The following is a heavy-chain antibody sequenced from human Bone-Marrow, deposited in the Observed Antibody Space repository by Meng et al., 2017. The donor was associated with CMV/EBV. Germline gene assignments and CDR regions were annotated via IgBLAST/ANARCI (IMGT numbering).Heavy chain of an antibody. CDR3: ARARYHYYDSSSDAFDI. CDR2: ISYDGSNK. D-gene: IGHD3-22*01. V-gene: IGHV3-30-3*01. CDR1: GFTFSSYA. Sequence: GGSLRLSCAASGFTFSSYAMHWVRQAPGKGLEWVAVISYDGSNKYYADSVKGRFTISRDNSKNTLYLQMNSLRAEDTAVYYCARARYHYYDSSSDAFDIWGQGTMVTVSS. J-gene: IGHJ3*02.